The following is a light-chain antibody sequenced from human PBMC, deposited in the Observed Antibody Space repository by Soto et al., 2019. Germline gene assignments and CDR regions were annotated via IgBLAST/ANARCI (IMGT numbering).Light chain of an antibody. Sequence: EIVLTQFPATLSLSPGERATLSCRASQNIRKYLAWYQQKPGQAPRLLIYDASIRATGIPARFSGGGFEADFTLTISSLEPEDFGVYYCQQRDNWRGTFGGGTKVVIK. CDR2: DAS. J-gene: IGKJ4*01. CDR3: QQRDNWRGT. CDR1: QNIRKY. V-gene: IGKV3-11*01.